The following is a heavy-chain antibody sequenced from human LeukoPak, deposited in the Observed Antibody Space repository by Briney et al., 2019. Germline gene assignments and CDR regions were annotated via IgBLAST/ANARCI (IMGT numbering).Heavy chain of an antibody. D-gene: IGHD2-15*01. CDR2: MNPNSGNT. CDR3: ARRHGRCSDGSCFYPDY. CDR1: GYTFTSYD. Sequence: ASVKVSCKASGYTFTSYDINWVRQATGQGLEWMGWMNPNSGNTGYAQKFQGRVTMTRNSSITTAYMELSSLRSEDTAVYYCARRHGRCSDGSCFYPDYWGQGTLVTVSS. V-gene: IGHV1-8*01. J-gene: IGHJ4*02.